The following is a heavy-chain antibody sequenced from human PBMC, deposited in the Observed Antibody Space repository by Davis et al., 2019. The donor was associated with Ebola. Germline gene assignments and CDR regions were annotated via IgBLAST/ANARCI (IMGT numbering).Heavy chain of an antibody. J-gene: IGHJ3*02. CDR1: GGSISSGGYY. V-gene: IGHV4-61*08. CDR3: SGRVGNTFDI. CDR2: VNYSGST. D-gene: IGHD1-26*01. Sequence: MPSETLSPTCTVSGGSISSGGYYWSWTRQSPGKQLEWIGDVNYSGSTNYNPSLKSRVTISVDTSKNQFSLKLSSGTAADTAVFFCSGRVGNTFDIWGQGTMVTVSS.